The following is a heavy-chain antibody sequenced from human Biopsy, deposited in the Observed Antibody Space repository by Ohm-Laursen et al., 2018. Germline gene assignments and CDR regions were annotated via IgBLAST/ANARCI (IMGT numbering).Heavy chain of an antibody. CDR1: GFAFSYYG. CDR3: ARDDDTTGHYMILNH. J-gene: IGHJ5*02. CDR2: MWSDGINK. D-gene: IGHD3-9*01. Sequence: SLRLSSVASGFAFSYYGLHWVRQAPGKGLQWVAVMWSDGINKNYADSVKGRFTVSRDNSNNVLYLQMSSLRDEDSAVYYCARDDDTTGHYMILNHWGQGTLVTASS. V-gene: IGHV3-33*01.